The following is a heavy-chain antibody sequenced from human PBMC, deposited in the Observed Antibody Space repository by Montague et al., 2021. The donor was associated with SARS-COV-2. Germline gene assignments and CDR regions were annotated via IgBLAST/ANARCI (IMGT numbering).Heavy chain of an antibody. V-gene: IGHV3-69-1*01. CDR3: VRDENWAFDV. CDR2: IHSNGRI. CDR1: GFTFGDYT. J-gene: IGHJ3*01. Sequence: SLRLSCAASGFTFGDYTMNWVRQAPGKGLEWLSCIHSNGRIFYGDSVKGRLSVSRDDAKNSLYLQMTSLSAEDTALYFCVRDENWAFDVWGQGTMVTVSS. D-gene: IGHD1-1*01.